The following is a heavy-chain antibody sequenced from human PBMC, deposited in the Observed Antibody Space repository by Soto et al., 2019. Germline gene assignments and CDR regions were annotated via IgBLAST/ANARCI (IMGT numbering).Heavy chain of an antibody. CDR1: GLTFSRYE. CDR2: IHSSGTTT. J-gene: IGHJ3*01. Sequence: VGSLRLSCAASGLTFSRYEMNWVRQAPGKGLEWIAYIHSSGTTTYYADSLKGRFTISRNNAKNSLCLQLNSLSAEDSAVYYCASRSGGGGAFDFWGQGTMVTVSS. CDR3: ASRSGGGGAFDF. D-gene: IGHD3-10*01. V-gene: IGHV3-48*03.